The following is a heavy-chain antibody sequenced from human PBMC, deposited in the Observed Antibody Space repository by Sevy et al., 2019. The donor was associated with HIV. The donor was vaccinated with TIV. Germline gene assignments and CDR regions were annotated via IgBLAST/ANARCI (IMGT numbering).Heavy chain of an antibody. CDR1: GFTFDDYA. CDR3: AKGQNLYCSSTSCYHYYYYYMDV. D-gene: IGHD2-2*01. V-gene: IGHV3-9*01. CDR2: ISWNSGSI. Sequence: SLKISCAASGFTFDDYAMHWVRQAPGKGLEWVSGISWNSGSIGYADSVKGRFTISRDNAKNSLYLQMNSLRAEDTALYYCAKGQNLYCSSTSCYHYYYYYMDVWGKGTTVTVSS. J-gene: IGHJ6*03.